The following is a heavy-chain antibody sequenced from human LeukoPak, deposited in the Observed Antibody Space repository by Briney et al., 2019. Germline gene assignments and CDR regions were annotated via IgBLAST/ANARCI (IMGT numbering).Heavy chain of an antibody. V-gene: IGHV3-20*04. CDR3: ARESSSWYFDY. J-gene: IGHJ4*02. CDR1: GFTFDDYG. D-gene: IGHD6-13*01. Sequence: GESLRLSCAASGFTFDDYGMSWVRQAPGKGLEWVSGINWNGGSTGYAVSVKGRFTISRDNAKNSLYLQMNSLRAEDTAVYYCARESSSWYFDYWGQGTLVTVSS. CDR2: INWNGGST.